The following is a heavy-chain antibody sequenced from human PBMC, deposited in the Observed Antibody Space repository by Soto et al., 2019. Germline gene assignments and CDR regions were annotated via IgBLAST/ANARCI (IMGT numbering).Heavy chain of an antibody. V-gene: IGHV4-4*07. CDR1: GASIAGSSY. Sequence: PSETLSLTCIVSGASIAGSSYLSWIRQPAGKGLEWIGRFSLSGTTNYSPSLRSRVTMSADVSKNQFSLRLTSVTAADTALYYCARGMTPPGAPAWYYFDSWGQGTLVTAPQ. J-gene: IGHJ4*02. CDR3: ARGMTPPGAPAWYYFDS. CDR2: FSLSGTT. D-gene: IGHD2-8*02.